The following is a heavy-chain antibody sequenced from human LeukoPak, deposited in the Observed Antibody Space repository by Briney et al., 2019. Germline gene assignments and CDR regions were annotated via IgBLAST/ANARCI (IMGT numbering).Heavy chain of an antibody. CDR2: INHSGST. CDR3: ARGRIAAAGFGLDY. J-gene: IGHJ4*02. CDR1: GGSFSGYY. D-gene: IGHD6-13*01. V-gene: IGHV4-34*01. Sequence: SETLSLTCAVYGGSFSGYYWSWIRQPPGKGLEWIGEINHSGSTNYNPSLKSRVTISVDTSKNQFSLKLSSVTAADTAVYHCARGRIAAAGFGLDYWGQGTLVTVSS.